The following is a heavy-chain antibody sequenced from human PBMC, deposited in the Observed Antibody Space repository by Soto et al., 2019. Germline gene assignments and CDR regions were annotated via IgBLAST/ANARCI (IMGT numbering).Heavy chain of an antibody. J-gene: IGHJ4*02. Sequence: LRLSCAASGFTFSSYSMNWVRQAPGKGLEWVSYISSSSTTIYYAGSVKGRFTISRDNAKNSLYLQMNSLRDEDTAVYYCARGCGGDCFRSDYWGQGTLVTVSS. D-gene: IGHD2-21*02. CDR2: ISSSSTTI. V-gene: IGHV3-48*02. CDR1: GFTFSSYS. CDR3: ARGCGGDCFRSDY.